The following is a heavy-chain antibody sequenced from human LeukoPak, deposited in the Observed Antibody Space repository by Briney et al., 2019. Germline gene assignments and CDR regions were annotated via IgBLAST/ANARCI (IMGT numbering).Heavy chain of an antibody. D-gene: IGHD6-13*01. Sequence: GGSLRLSCTASGFTFGDYAMSWVRQAPGKGLVWVGFIRSKAYGGTTEYAASVKGRFTISRDDSKSIAYLQMNSLRAEDTAVYYCAKGWDGSSWAELLFDYWGQGTLVTVSS. CDR2: IRSKAYGGTT. J-gene: IGHJ4*02. CDR3: AKGWDGSSWAELLFDY. V-gene: IGHV3-49*04. CDR1: GFTFGDYA.